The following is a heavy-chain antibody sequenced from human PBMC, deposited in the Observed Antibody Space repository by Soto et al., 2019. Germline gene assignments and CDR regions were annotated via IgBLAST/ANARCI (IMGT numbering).Heavy chain of an antibody. CDR1: GGSISSSSYY. Sequence: SETLSLTCTVSGGSISSSSYYWGWIRQPPGKGLEWIGSIYYSGSTYYNPSLKSRVTISVDTSKNQFSLKLSSVTAADTAVYYCANGDSTPLYFDYWGQGTLVTVSS. CDR3: ANGDSTPLYFDY. D-gene: IGHD2-21*02. CDR2: IYYSGST. J-gene: IGHJ4*02. V-gene: IGHV4-39*01.